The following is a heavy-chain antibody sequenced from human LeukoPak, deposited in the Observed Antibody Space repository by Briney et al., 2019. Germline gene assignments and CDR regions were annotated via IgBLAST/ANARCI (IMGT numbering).Heavy chain of an antibody. CDR2: ISSSGSII. Sequence: GGSLRLACAASGFTFSSYSMNWVRQAPGKGLEWVSYISSSGSIIYYADSVKGRFTISRDNAKNSLYLQMNSLRAEDTAVYYCARGGEYGYSAYNSDYWGQGTLVTVSS. J-gene: IGHJ4*02. V-gene: IGHV3-48*04. D-gene: IGHD5-12*01. CDR3: ARGGEYGYSAYNSDY. CDR1: GFTFSSYS.